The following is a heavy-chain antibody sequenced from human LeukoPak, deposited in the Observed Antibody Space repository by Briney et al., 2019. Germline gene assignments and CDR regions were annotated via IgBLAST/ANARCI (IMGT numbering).Heavy chain of an antibody. CDR3: ARDGSGGWEGAFDI. J-gene: IGHJ3*02. CDR2: IYYSGST. D-gene: IGHD6-19*01. Sequence: SETLSLTCTVSGGSISSSSYYWGWIRQPPGKGLEWIGSIYYSGSTYYKSSLKSRVTISVDTSKNQFSLKLSSVTAADTAVYYCARDGSGGWEGAFDIWGQGTMVTVSS. CDR1: GGSISSSSYY. V-gene: IGHV4-39*07.